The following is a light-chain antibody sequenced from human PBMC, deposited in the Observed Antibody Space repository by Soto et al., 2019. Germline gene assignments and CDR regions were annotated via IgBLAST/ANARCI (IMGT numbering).Light chain of an antibody. V-gene: IGKV3-20*01. Sequence: DIVLTQSPATLSLSPGERATLYCGASQRVSGGFLAWYQQKPGQAPRLLIYGASSRATGIPDRFSGSGSGTEFTLTISSLQPEDFATYYCQQYDSFSVTFGQGTKVDIK. CDR1: QRVSGGF. CDR2: GAS. CDR3: QQYDSFSVT. J-gene: IGKJ1*01.